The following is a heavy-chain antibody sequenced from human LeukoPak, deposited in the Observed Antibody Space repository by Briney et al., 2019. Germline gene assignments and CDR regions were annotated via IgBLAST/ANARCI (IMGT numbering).Heavy chain of an antibody. V-gene: IGHV3-23*01. CDR1: GFTFSRYA. Sequence: GGSLRLSCAASGFTFSRYAMSWVRQAPGKGLEWVSAISGSGGSTYYADSVKGRFTISRDNSKNTLYLQMNSLRAEDTAVYYCAKCITRYHSNSPLVFDYWGQGTLVTVSS. D-gene: IGHD4-11*01. J-gene: IGHJ4*02. CDR2: ISGSGGST. CDR3: AKCITRYHSNSPLVFDY.